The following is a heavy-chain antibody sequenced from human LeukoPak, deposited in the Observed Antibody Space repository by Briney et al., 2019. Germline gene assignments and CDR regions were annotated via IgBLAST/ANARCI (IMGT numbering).Heavy chain of an antibody. CDR3: TTVGSSWNFDY. CDR1: GFTFSNAW. CDR2: IKSKSNGGTI. Sequence: GGSLRLPCAASGFTFSNAWMTWVRQAPGKGLEWIARIKSKSNGGTIDYAAPVKGRFTISRDDSKDTLYLQMNSLKIEDAAVYYCTTVGSSWNFDYWGQGTLVTVSS. D-gene: IGHD6-13*01. V-gene: IGHV3-15*01. J-gene: IGHJ4*02.